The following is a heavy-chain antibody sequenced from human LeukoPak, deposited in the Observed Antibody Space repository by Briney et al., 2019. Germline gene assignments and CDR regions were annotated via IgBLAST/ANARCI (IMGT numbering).Heavy chain of an antibody. CDR2: ISSTGSTM. J-gene: IGHJ4*02. Sequence: GGSLRLSCAASGFTFTGYEMNWVRQAPRKGLEWVSSISSTGSTMYYADSVKGRFTISRDNAKNSLYLQMNSLRAEDTAIYYCARAAYMVRGVIITPPFDYWGQGTLVTVSS. V-gene: IGHV3-48*03. CDR3: ARAAYMVRGVIITPPFDY. D-gene: IGHD3-10*01. CDR1: GFTFTGYE.